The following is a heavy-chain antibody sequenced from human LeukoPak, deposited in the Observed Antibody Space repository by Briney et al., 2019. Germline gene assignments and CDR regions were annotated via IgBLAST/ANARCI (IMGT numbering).Heavy chain of an antibody. D-gene: IGHD1-26*01. CDR2: IYHSVTT. CDR1: GGSISSYY. V-gene: IGHV4-59*04. J-gene: IGHJ1*01. CDR3: TEAGGTVSFQH. Sequence: SETLSLTCTVSGGSISSYYWSWIRQPPGKGLEWSGYIYHSVTTYYNPSLKSRATISVDRPKNQFSLKLSSVTAAHTTVYYCTEAGGTVSFQHWGQGTVVSVSS.